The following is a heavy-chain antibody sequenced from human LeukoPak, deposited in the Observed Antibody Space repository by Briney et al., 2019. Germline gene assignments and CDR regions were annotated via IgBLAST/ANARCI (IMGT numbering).Heavy chain of an antibody. CDR1: GFTFSSYA. D-gene: IGHD3-22*01. J-gene: IGHJ6*02. CDR3: ATAPHVRPVSRVMDV. V-gene: IGHV3-23*01. CDR2: ISGSGGST. Sequence: GGSLTLSCAASGFTFSSYAMSWVRQARGKGLEWVSAISGSGGSTYYADSVKGRFTISRDNSKNTLYLQMNSLRAEDTAVYYCATAPHVRPVSRVMDVWGQGTTVTVSS.